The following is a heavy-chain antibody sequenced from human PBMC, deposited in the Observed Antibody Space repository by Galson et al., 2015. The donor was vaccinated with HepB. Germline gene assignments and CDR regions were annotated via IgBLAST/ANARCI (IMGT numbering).Heavy chain of an antibody. V-gene: IGHV3-7*03. CDR2: IKQDGSEK. CDR1: GFTYNNYW. J-gene: IGHJ4*01. Sequence: SLRLSCAVSGFTYNNYWMSWVRQAPGRGLEWVANIKQDGSEKYYVDSVEGRFTVSRGNAKKTLYLDMNALSVEDTAVYYCARGWDTDVTSNFDYWGHGALVTVSS. CDR3: ARGWDTDVTSNFDY. D-gene: IGHD5-18*01.